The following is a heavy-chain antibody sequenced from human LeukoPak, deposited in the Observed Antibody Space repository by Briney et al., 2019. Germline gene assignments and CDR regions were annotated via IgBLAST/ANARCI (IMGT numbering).Heavy chain of an antibody. CDR2: ISGSGGST. Sequence: TGGSLRLSCAASGFTFSSYAMSWVRQAPGKGLEWVSAISGSGGSTYYADFVKGRFTISRDNSKNTLYLQMNSLRAEDTAVYYCAKRGSSSWYDVYFDYWGQGTLVTVSS. CDR3: AKRGSSSWYDVYFDY. J-gene: IGHJ4*02. D-gene: IGHD6-13*01. V-gene: IGHV3-23*01. CDR1: GFTFSSYA.